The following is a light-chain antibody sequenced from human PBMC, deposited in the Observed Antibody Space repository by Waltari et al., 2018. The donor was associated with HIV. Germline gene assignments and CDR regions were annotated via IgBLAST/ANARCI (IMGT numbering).Light chain of an antibody. Sequence: QSALTQPASVSGSPGQSITISCTGSSSDIGRSNHVSWYQQFPGKAPNLLITDVIRRPLGVSDRFSGSKSGNTASLTISGLQAEDEASYFCSSYSSVNTFVVFGGGTKVTVL. CDR1: SSDIGRSNH. CDR2: DVI. J-gene: IGLJ2*01. V-gene: IGLV2-14*03. CDR3: SSYSSVNTFVV.